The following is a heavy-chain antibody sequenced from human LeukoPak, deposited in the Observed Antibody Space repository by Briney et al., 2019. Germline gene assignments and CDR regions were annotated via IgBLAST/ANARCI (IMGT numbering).Heavy chain of an antibody. Sequence: ASVKVSCKESGYTFTSYYMHWVRQAPGQGLEWMGIINPSGGSTSYAQKFQGRVTMTRDTSTSTVYMELSSLRSEDTAVYYCARDLAEIDSYYYGSGSPGGVDYWGQGTLVTVSS. CDR1: GYTFTSYY. D-gene: IGHD3-10*01. CDR2: INPSGGST. J-gene: IGHJ4*02. CDR3: ARDLAEIDSYYYGSGSPGGVDY. V-gene: IGHV1-46*01.